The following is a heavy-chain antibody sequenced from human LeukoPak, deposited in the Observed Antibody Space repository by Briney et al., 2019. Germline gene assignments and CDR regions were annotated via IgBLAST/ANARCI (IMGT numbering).Heavy chain of an antibody. CDR1: GYSFTSYW. CDR3: ARGYSYGYVDY. CDR2: IYPGDFDT. J-gene: IGHJ4*02. V-gene: IGHV5-51*07. D-gene: IGHD5-18*01. Sequence: GGSLQSSFKGSGYSFTSYWIGWVHPMPGKGLEWMGIIYPGDFDTRYSPSFQGQVTISAEKSISTAYLQWSSLKASDTAMYYCARGYSYGYVDYWGQGTLVTVSS.